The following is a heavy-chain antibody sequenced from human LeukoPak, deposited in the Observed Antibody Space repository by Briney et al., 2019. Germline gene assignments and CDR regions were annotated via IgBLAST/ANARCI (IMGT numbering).Heavy chain of an antibody. CDR1: GFTFSDYG. CDR3: AKDRADSSSWTGYYYYYMDV. Sequence: GGSLRLSCAASGFTFSDYGMVWVRQAPGKGLEWMAFIRFDGTIKYYADSVKDRFTISRDNSKNTLYLQMHSLRDEDTAVYYCAKDRADSSSWTGYYYYYMDVWGKGTTVTVSS. D-gene: IGHD6-13*01. J-gene: IGHJ6*03. CDR2: IRFDGTIK. V-gene: IGHV3-30*02.